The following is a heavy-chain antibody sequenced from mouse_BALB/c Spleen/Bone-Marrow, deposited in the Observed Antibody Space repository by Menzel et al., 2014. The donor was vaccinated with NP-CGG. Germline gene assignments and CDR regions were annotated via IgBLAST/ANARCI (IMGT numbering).Heavy chain of an antibody. J-gene: IGHJ3*01. CDR1: GFSFNSYG. CDR3: ARHAYYDQTEVSFVY. V-gene: IGHV5-9-2*01. CDR2: TSGGGSYT. Sequence: EVKLVESGGGLLKSGGSLKLSCAASGFSFNSYGMSWVRQTPEKRLEWVATTSGGGSYTFYPDSVKGRFTISRDNAKNNLYLQLSSLRSEDTALYYCARHAYYDQTEVSFVYWGQGTLVTVSA. D-gene: IGHD2-4*01.